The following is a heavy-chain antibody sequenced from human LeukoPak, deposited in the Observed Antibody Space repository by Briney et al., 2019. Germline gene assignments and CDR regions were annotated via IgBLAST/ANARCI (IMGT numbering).Heavy chain of an antibody. J-gene: IGHJ4*02. CDR2: IKQDGSEM. V-gene: IGHV3-7*03. CDR1: GFTFSSYA. Sequence: GGSLRLSCAASGFTFSSYAMTWVRQAPGKGLEWVANIKQDGSEMYYVDSVKGRFTISRDNAKNSLYLQMNSLRAEDTAVYYCVRSPFSNGYWGQGTLVTVSS. D-gene: IGHD4-11*01. CDR3: VRSPFSNGY.